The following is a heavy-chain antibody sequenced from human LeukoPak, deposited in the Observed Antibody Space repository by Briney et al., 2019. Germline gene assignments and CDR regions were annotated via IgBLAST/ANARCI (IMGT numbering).Heavy chain of an antibody. V-gene: IGHV4-38-2*02. J-gene: IGHJ4*02. Sequence: SETLSLTCTVFGYSISSGYYWGWIRQPPGKGLEWIGNIYHSGSTYYNPPLKSRVTLSVDTSKNQFSLKLSSVTAADTAVYRCVRSSSSIFDYWGQGTLVTVSS. CDR3: VRSSSSIFDY. D-gene: IGHD6-6*01. CDR2: IYHSGST. CDR1: GYSISSGYY.